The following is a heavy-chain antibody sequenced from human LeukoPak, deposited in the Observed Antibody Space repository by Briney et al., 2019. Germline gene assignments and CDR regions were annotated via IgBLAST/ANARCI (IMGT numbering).Heavy chain of an antibody. CDR2: IYHSGST. CDR3: ARGMATIPFDY. V-gene: IGHV4-30-2*01. Sequence: SQTLSLTCAVSGGSISSGGYSWSWIRQPPGKGLEWIGYIYHSGSTYYNPSLKSRVTISVDRSKNQFPLKLSSVTAADTAVYYCARGMATIPFDYWGQGTLVTVSS. D-gene: IGHD5-12*01. CDR1: GGSISSGGYS. J-gene: IGHJ4*02.